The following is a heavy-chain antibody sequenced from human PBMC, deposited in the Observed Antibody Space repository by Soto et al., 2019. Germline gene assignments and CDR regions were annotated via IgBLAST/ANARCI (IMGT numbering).Heavy chain of an antibody. Sequence: QLSESGGGLVQPGGSLTISCVGSGFDFGAYSMSWVRQAPGKGLEWLSAISGSSGNVYYADSVRGRFTISRDNDKRTLFLHMQSLRADDTAVYHCANTGAPFDWYYGMDVWGQGTPVTVSS. CDR3: ANTGAPFDWYYGMDV. CDR1: GFDFGAYS. J-gene: IGHJ6*02. D-gene: IGHD3-9*01. V-gene: IGHV3-23*01. CDR2: ISGSSGNV.